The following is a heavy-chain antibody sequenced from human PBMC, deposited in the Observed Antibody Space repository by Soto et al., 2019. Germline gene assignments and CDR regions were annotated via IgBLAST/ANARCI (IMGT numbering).Heavy chain of an antibody. D-gene: IGHD2-15*01. V-gene: IGHV4-34*01. CDR3: ARGRPRIIVVLVAATNWFYP. J-gene: IGHJ5*02. Sequence: TSETLSLTCAIYGGSFSGYYWSWIRQPPGKGLEWIGEINHSGSTNYNPSLKSRVTISIDTSKNQFSLRLSSVTAADTAVYYCARGRPRIIVVLVAATNWFYPWGQGTPVTVSS. CDR2: INHSGST. CDR1: GGSFSGYY.